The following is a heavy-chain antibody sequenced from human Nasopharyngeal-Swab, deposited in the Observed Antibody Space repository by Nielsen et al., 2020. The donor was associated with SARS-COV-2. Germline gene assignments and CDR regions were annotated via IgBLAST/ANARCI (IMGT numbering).Heavy chain of an antibody. V-gene: IGHV1-46*01. D-gene: IGHD4-17*01. Sequence: ASVKVSCKASGYTFTSYYMHWVRQAPGRGLEWMGIINPSGGSTSYAQKFQGRVTMTRDTSTSTVYMELSSLRSEDTAVYYCARAEMRTTVTTYWNYWGQGTLVTVSS. CDR2: INPSGGST. CDR1: GYTFTSYY. J-gene: IGHJ4*02. CDR3: ARAEMRTTVTTYWNY.